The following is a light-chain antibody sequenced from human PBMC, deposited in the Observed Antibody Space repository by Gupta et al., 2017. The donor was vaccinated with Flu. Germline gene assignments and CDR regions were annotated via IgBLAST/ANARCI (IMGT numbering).Light chain of an antibody. J-gene: IGKJ1*01. CDR1: HGIGNF. V-gene: IGKV1-39*01. CDR2: TAS. CDR3: QQSVRFPLT. Sequence: DVQMTQFLSSLSASVVDRVTITCRASHGIGNFLSWYQKKPGEAPNLLLYTASNLQSGVPSRFSGSGSGTDFTLTIDRLQPGDSAIYYCQQSVRFPLTFGQGTRVEIK.